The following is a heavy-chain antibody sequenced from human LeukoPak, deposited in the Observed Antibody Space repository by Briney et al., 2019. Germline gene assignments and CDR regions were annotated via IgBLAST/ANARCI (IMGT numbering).Heavy chain of an antibody. Sequence: SETLSLTCTVSGGSVSSGGYYWSWIRQPPGKGLEWIGYIYYSGSTNYNPSLKSRVTISVDTSKNQFSLKLSSVTAADTAVYYCAVEAYSNYVGFDPWGQGTLVTVSS. CDR1: GGSVSSGGYY. J-gene: IGHJ5*02. V-gene: IGHV4-61*08. D-gene: IGHD4-11*01. CDR3: AVEAYSNYVGFDP. CDR2: IYYSGST.